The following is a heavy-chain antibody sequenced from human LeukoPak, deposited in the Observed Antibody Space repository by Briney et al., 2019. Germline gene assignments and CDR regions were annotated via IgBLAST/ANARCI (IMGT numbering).Heavy chain of an antibody. V-gene: IGHV4-59*01. D-gene: IGHD6-13*01. CDR1: GGSISSYY. J-gene: IGHJ4*02. CDR2: IYYSGST. Sequence: SETLSLTCTVSGGSISSYYWSWIRQPPGKGLEWIGYIYYSGSTNYNPSLKSRVTVSVDTSKNQFSLKLSSVTAADTAVYYCARDGYSSSWQAFDYWGQGTLVTVSS. CDR3: ARDGYSSSWQAFDY.